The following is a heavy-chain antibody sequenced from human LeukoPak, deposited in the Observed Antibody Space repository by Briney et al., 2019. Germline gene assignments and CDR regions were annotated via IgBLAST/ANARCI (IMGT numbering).Heavy chain of an antibody. D-gene: IGHD6-6*01. J-gene: IGHJ4*02. V-gene: IGHV4-4*09. CDR1: GDSISSYY. CDR3: ARLTRLSTSPDRYYLDY. CDR2: IYTSGGT. Sequence: SETLSLTCTVSGDSISSYYWSWIRQPPGKGLEWIGYIYTSGGTNYIPSLKGRVTISIDSSKNQFSLKLSSVTAADSAVYYCARLTRLSTSPDRYYLDYWGQGTLVTVSS.